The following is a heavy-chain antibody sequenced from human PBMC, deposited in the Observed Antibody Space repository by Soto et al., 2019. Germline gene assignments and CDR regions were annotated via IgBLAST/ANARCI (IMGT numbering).Heavy chain of an antibody. CDR2: ISSSSSTI. V-gene: IGHV3-48*01. D-gene: IGHD6-13*01. J-gene: IGHJ6*03. Sequence: GGSLRLSCAASGFTFSSYSMNWVRQAPGKGLEWVSYISSSSSTIYYADSVKGRFTISRDNAKNSLYLQMNSLRAEDTAVYYCAIILRRGSWDLCYYYYYMDVWGKGTTVTVSS. CDR1: GFTFSSYS. CDR3: AIILRRGSWDLCYYYYYMDV.